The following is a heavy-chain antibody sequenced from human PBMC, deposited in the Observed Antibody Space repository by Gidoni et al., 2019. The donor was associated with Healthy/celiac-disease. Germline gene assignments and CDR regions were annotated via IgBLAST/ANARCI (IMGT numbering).Heavy chain of an antibody. CDR3: ARDPGSGSYWMTDPNYFDY. CDR1: GFTFSSSE. V-gene: IGHV3-48*03. D-gene: IGHD3-10*01. J-gene: IGHJ4*02. CDR2: ISSSGRTI. Sequence: EVQLVESGGGLVQPGGSLRLSCAASGFTFSSSEMHWVRQAPGKGLEWGSYISSSGRTIYYADAVKGRFTSSRDNAKNSLYLQMNSLRAEDTAVYYCARDPGSGSYWMTDPNYFDYWGQGTLVTVSS.